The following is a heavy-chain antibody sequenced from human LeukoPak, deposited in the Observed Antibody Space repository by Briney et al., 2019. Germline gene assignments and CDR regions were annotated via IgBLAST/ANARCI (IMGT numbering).Heavy chain of an antibody. CDR3: ATRPGIAPYSRY. CDR1: GGSFSGYY. J-gene: IGHJ4*02. Sequence: SETLSLTCAVYGGSFSGYYWSWIRQPPGKGLEWIGEINHSGSTNYNPSLKSRVTISVDTPKNQFSLKLSSVTAADTAVYYCATRPGIAPYSRYWGQGTLVTVSS. CDR2: INHSGST. D-gene: IGHD6-13*01. V-gene: IGHV4-34*01.